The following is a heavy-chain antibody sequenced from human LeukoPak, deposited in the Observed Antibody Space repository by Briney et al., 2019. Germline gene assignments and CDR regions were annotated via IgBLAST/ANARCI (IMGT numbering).Heavy chain of an antibody. CDR1: GFTFSSYA. J-gene: IGHJ5*02. CDR3: AKDSTYYYDSSGYYHNWFDP. D-gene: IGHD3-22*01. V-gene: IGHV3-23*01. Sequence: QTGRSLRLSCAASGFTFSSYAMSWVSQAPGKGLEWVSAISGRGGSTYYADSVEGRFTISRDNSKNTLYLQMNSLRAEDTAVSYCAKDSTYYYDSSGYYHNWFDPWGQGTLVTVSS. CDR2: ISGRGGST.